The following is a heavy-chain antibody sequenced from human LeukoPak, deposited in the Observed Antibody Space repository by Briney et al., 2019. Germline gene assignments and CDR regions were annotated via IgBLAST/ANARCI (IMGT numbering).Heavy chain of an antibody. CDR1: GGSISSSSYY. V-gene: IGHV4-39*01. CDR2: IYYSGST. D-gene: IGHD3-10*01. Sequence: SETLSLTCTVSGGSISSSSYYWGWIRQPPGKGLEWIGRIYYSGSTYYNPSIKSRVTISVDTSKNQFSLKLSSVTAADTAVYYCAIRGGSRTSWGQGTLVTVSS. CDR3: AIRGGSRTS. J-gene: IGHJ5*02.